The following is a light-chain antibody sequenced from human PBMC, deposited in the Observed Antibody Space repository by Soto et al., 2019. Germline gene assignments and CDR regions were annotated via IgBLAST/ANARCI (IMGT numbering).Light chain of an antibody. V-gene: IGLV2-23*01. CDR2: EGT. CDR3: CSYAGSSTYV. Sequence: QSALTQPASVSGSPGQSITITCTGTSRDVGGYNLVSWYQQNAGKAPKLMIYEGTKRPSGVSNRLSGSKSGNTASLTISGLQAEDEADYYCCSYAGSSTYVFGTGTKVTVL. J-gene: IGLJ1*01. CDR1: SRDVGGYNL.